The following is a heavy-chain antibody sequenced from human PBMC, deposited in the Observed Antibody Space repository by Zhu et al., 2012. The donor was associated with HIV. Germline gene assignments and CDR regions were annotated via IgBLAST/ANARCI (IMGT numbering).Heavy chain of an antibody. CDR1: GYSISSGYY. CDR3: ARHDRYYSPAFDI. CDR2: IYHSGST. J-gene: IGHJ3*02. V-gene: IGHV4-38-2*01. Sequence: QVQLQESGPGLVKPSETLSLTCAVSGYSISSGYYWGWIRQPPGKGLEWIGSIYHSGSTYYNPSLKSRVTISVDTSKNQFSLKLSSVTAADTAVYYCARHDRYYSPAFDIWGQGTMVTVSS. D-gene: IGHD3-22*01.